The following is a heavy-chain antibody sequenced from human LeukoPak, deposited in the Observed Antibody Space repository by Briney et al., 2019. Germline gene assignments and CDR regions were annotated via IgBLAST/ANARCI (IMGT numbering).Heavy chain of an antibody. CDR2: IYYSGST. Sequence: TLSLTCTVSGGSISSGGYYWSWIRQHPGKGLEWIGYIYYSGSTYYNPSLTSRVTISVDTSKNQFSLKLSSVTAADTAVYYCARGTYYYDSSGLDAFDIWGQGTMVTVSS. CDR3: ARGTYYYDSSGLDAFDI. D-gene: IGHD3-22*01. V-gene: IGHV4-31*03. J-gene: IGHJ3*02. CDR1: GGSISSGGYY.